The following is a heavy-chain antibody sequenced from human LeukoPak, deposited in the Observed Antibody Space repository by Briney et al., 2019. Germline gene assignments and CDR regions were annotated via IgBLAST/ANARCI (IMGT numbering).Heavy chain of an antibody. CDR2: IYTSGRT. Sequence: KPSQTLSLTCTLSGVSISSGSHYWSWTRHPAGKGLEWVGRIYTSGRTHYNPSLKSRVSISVDTSKNLFSLKLSSVTAADTAVYYCARDRGRGYCSSTSCYTPPNWFDPWGQGTLVTVSS. V-gene: IGHV4-61*02. CDR3: ARDRGRGYCSSTSCYTPPNWFDP. D-gene: IGHD2-2*02. J-gene: IGHJ5*02. CDR1: GVSISSGSHY.